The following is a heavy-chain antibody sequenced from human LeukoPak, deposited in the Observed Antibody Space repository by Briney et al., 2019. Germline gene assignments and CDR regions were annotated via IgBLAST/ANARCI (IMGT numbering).Heavy chain of an antibody. J-gene: IGHJ4*02. D-gene: IGHD3-3*01. V-gene: IGHV1-58*02. CDR3: AAAVDFWSGYWLEY. CDR1: GFTFTSSA. Sequence: SVKVSCKASGFTFTSSAMQWVRQARGQRLEWIGWIVVGSGNTNYAQKFQERVTITRDMSTSTAYMELSSLRSEDTAVYYCAAAVDFWSGYWLEYWGQGTLVTVSS. CDR2: IVVGSGNT.